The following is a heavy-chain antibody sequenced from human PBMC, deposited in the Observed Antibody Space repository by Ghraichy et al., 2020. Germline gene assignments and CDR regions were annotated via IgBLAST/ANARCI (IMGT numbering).Heavy chain of an antibody. D-gene: IGHD3-10*01. Sequence: SETLSLTCDVSGGSFSGYSWSWIRQTPGKGLEWIGEIKLGGGTDYNTSLKSRVTFSVDTSMRQFALKLTSVTVADTAVYYCARGRGLYYFGSGSHYKYWGQGTLVTVSS. CDR3: ARGRGLYYFGSGSHYKY. CDR2: IKLGGGT. V-gene: IGHV4-34*01. CDR1: GGSFSGYS. J-gene: IGHJ4*02.